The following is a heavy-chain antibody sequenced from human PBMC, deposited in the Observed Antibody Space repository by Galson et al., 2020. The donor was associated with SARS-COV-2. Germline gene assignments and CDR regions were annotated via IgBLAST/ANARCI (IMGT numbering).Heavy chain of an antibody. D-gene: IGHD3-22*01. V-gene: IGHV3-30*04. Sequence: GGSLRLSCAASGFIFGSFAMHWVRQAPGKGLEWVAVISNDGSKKYYADSVKGRFTISRDNSKNTLYLQMNSLRAEDTVVYYCARAGSSGLYNAQGGMDVWGQGTTVIVSS. CDR1: GFIFGSFA. J-gene: IGHJ6*02. CDR2: ISNDGSKK. CDR3: ARAGSSGLYNAQGGMDV.